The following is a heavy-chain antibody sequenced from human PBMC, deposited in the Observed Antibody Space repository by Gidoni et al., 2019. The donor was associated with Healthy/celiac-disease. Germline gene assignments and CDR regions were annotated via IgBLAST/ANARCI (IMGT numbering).Heavy chain of an antibody. CDR3: ARSVKGQKDLDY. CDR1: GGSISSYY. Sequence: QVQLQESGPGLVKPSETLSLTCTVSGGSISSYYWSWIRQPPGKGLEWIGYIYYSGSTNYNPSLKSRVTISVDTSKNQFSLKLSSVTAADTAVYYCARSVKGQKDLDYWGQGTLVTVSS. V-gene: IGHV4-59*08. J-gene: IGHJ4*02. CDR2: IYYSGST.